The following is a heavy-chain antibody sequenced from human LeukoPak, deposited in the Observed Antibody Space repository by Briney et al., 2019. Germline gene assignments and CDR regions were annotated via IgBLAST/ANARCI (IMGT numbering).Heavy chain of an antibody. D-gene: IGHD5-12*01. CDR2: ISSSSSYI. J-gene: IGHJ4*02. CDR3: AREHRGYGDS. CDR1: GFTFSSYS. V-gene: IGHV3-21*01. Sequence: GGSLRLSCAASGFTFSSYSMNWVRQAPGKGLEWVSSISSSSSYIYYADSVKGRFTISRDNSKNTLYLQMNSLRAEDTAVYYCAREHRGYGDSWGQGTLVTVSS.